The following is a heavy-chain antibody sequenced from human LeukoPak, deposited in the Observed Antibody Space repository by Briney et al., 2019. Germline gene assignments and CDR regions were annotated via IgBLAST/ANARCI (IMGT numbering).Heavy chain of an antibody. J-gene: IGHJ6*02. CDR3: AREAKSYYGMDV. Sequence: PGGSLRLSCAASGFTFSTYSINWVRQAPEKGLEWVSYISSSDTTTNYADSVKGRFTISRDNAKNSLYLQMNSLRDEDTAVYYCAREAKSYYGMDVLGQGTTVTVSS. CDR2: ISSSDTTT. D-gene: IGHD1-26*01. V-gene: IGHV3-48*02. CDR1: GFTFSTYS.